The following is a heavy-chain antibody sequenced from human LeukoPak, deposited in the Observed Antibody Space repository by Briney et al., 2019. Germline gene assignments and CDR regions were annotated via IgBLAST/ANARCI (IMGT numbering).Heavy chain of an antibody. CDR2: INHSGST. D-gene: IGHD3-22*01. CDR3: ARGSENYYDSSGLDY. J-gene: IGHJ4*02. V-gene: IGHV4-34*01. CDR1: GGSFSGYY. Sequence: PSETQSLTCAVYGGSFSGYYWSWIRQPPGKGLEWIGEINHSGSTNYNPSLKSRVTISVDTSKNQFSLKLSSVTAADTAVYYCARGSENYYDSSGLDYWGQGTLVTVSS.